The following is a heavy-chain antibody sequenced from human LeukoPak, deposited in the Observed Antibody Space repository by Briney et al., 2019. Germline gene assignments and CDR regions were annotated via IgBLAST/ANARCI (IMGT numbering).Heavy chain of an antibody. J-gene: IGHJ4*02. Sequence: PGGSLRLSCAASGFTFSSYAMSWVRQAPGKGLEWVSAISGIGGSTYYADSVRGRFTISRDNSKNTLYLQMNSLRAEDTAVYYCAKDFLFPGDYFDYWGQGTLVTVSS. CDR3: AKDFLFPGDYFDY. CDR2: ISGIGGST. D-gene: IGHD2/OR15-2a*01. V-gene: IGHV3-23*01. CDR1: GFTFSSYA.